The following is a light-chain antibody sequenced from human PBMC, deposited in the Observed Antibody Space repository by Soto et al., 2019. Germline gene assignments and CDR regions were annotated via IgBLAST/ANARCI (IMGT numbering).Light chain of an antibody. J-gene: IGKJ2*01. CDR1: QSLSSSY. Sequence: EIVLTQSPGTLSLSPGERATLSCRASQSLSSSYLACYQQKPGQAPRLLIYGASSMATGIPDRFSGSRSGTGYTLTIIRLEPEEFAVSYCQQYGGSPPYTFGQGTKVEIK. V-gene: IGKV3-20*01. CDR2: GAS. CDR3: QQYGGSPPYT.